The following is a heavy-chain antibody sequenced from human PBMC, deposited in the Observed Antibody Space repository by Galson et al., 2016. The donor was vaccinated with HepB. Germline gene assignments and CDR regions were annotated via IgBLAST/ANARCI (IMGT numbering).Heavy chain of an antibody. J-gene: IGHJ5*02. CDR2: IKRKTDGGTT. CDR3: TTYYGNILTAYRWFDP. D-gene: IGHD3-9*01. V-gene: IGHV3-15*01. CDR1: GFTFSDAW. Sequence: SLRLSCAASGFTFSDAWMNWVRQAPGKGLEWVGRIKRKTDGGTTDYAAPVEGRFNISRDDSKNPLYLQMNNLKNEDTPVYYCTTYYGNILTAYRWFDPWGQGTLVTVSS.